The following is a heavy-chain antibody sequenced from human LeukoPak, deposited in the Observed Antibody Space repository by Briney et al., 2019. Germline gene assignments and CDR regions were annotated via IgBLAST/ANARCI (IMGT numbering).Heavy chain of an antibody. CDR2: IYCSGST. D-gene: IGHD3-3*01. J-gene: IGHJ4*02. CDR1: GGSISSYY. V-gene: IGHV4-59*01. CDR3: ARGSYYDFWSGYPTNFDY. Sequence: PSETLSLTCTVSGGSISSYYWSWIRQPPGKGLEWIGYIYCSGSTNYNPSLKSRVTISVDTSKNQFSLKLSSVTAADTAVYYCARGSYYDFWSGYPTNFDYWGQGTLVTVSS.